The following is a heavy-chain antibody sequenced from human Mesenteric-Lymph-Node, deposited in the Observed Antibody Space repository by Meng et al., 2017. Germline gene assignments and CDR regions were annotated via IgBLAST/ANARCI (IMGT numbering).Heavy chain of an antibody. CDR1: GYTFTYHY. V-gene: IGHV1-2*06. CDR3: ARDVLNNWFDP. J-gene: IGHJ5*02. Sequence: QVQLVQSGAEVKKHGASVKVSCKASGYTFTYHYMHWVRQAPGQGLEWMGRIDPKRGDTKYARKFQGRVTMTRDTSISTAYMELSRLRSDDTAVYYCARDVLNNWFDPWGQGTLVTVSS. D-gene: IGHD3-16*01. CDR2: IDPKRGDT.